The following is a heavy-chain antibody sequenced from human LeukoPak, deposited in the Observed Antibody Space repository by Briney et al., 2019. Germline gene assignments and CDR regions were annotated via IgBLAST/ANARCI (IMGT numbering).Heavy chain of an antibody. CDR3: ARVGGSGSYYNPEYYYYYYMDV. CDR2: INHSGST. Sequence: PSETLSLTCAVYGGSFNDYFWSWIRQPPGKGLEWIGEINHSGSTNYNPSLKNRVTMSVDTSKNQFSLKLSSVTAADTAVYYCARVGGSGSYYNPEYYYYYYMDVWGKGTTVTVSS. CDR1: GGSFNDYF. V-gene: IGHV4-34*01. J-gene: IGHJ6*03. D-gene: IGHD3-10*01.